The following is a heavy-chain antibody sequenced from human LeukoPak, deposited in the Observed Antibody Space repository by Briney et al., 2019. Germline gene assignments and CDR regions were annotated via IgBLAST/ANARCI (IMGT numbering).Heavy chain of an antibody. Sequence: SETLSLTCAVHGGPFRGDSWSWIRQPPGKGREWSGEINHSGSTNYNPSLTRPVTTSVDPSKTQFSLNLTSVTAADTAVYYCGTEGLAGTGPQWHVFDMWGPGTMVTVSS. J-gene: IGHJ3*02. V-gene: IGHV4-34*01. D-gene: IGHD6-13*01. CDR1: GGPFRGDS. CDR2: INHSGST. CDR3: GTEGLAGTGPQWHVFDM.